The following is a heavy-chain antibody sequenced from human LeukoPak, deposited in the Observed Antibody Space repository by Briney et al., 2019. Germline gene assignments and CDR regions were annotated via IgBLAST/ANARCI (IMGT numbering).Heavy chain of an antibody. CDR2: ITAFNGNT. CDR1: GGTFSSYA. CDR3: ARNTYGYKFSMDV. J-gene: IGHJ6*03. D-gene: IGHD5-24*01. Sequence: ASVKVSCKASGGTFSSYAISWVRQAPGQGLEWVGWITAFNGNTNYGQKVQGRITMTTDTSTSTSYMELRNLRSDDTAVYYCARNTYGYKFSMDVWGKGTTVIISS. V-gene: IGHV1-18*01.